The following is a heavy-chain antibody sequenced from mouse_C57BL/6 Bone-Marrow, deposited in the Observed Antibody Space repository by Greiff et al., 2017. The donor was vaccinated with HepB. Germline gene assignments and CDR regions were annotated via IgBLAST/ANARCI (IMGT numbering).Heavy chain of an antibody. J-gene: IGHJ3*01. V-gene: IGHV1-55*01. CDR2: IYPGSGST. Sequence: VQLQQPGAELVKPGASVKMSCKASGYTFTSYWITWVKQRPGQGLEWIGDIYPGSGSTNYNEKFKSKATLTVDTSSSTAYMQLSSLTSEDSAVYDCARSAYGSTPFAYWGQGTLVTVSA. D-gene: IGHD1-1*01. CDR3: ARSAYGSTPFAY. CDR1: GYTFTSYW.